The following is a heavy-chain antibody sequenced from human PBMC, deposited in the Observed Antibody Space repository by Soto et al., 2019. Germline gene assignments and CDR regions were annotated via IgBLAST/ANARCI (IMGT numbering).Heavy chain of an antibody. Sequence: SVSNAWMNWVRQAPGKGLEWVGRIKSKTDGGTTDYAAPVKGRFTISRDDSKNTLYLQMNSLKTEDTAVYYCTSRRGVRYFDGLWGKGTLFTVSS. V-gene: IGHV3-15*07. CDR3: TSRRGVRYFDGL. CDR1: SVSNAW. J-gene: IGHJ4*02. D-gene: IGHD3-9*01. CDR2: IKSKTDGGTT.